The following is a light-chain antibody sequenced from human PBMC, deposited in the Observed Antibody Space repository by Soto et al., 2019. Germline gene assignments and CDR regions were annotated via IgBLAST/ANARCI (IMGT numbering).Light chain of an antibody. CDR3: QQYHNLPPLT. CDR2: GAS. CDR1: QDISNY. V-gene: IGKV1-33*01. J-gene: IGKJ4*01. Sequence: DIQMTQSPSSLSASVGDRVTITCQASQDISNYLNWYQQKPGKAPKLLTYGASNLDTGVPSRFSGSGSGTDFTFAICSLQPEDIATYYCQQYHNLPPLTFCGGTKVEIK.